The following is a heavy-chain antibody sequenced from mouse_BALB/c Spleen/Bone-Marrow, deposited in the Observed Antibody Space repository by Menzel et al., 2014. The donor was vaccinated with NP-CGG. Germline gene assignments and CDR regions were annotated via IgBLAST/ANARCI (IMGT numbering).Heavy chain of an antibody. CDR2: INPDSSTI. CDR1: GFDFSRYW. Sequence: EVKLVESGGGLVQPGGSLKLSCAASGFDFSRYWMSWVRQPPGKGLEWIGEINPDSSTINYTPSLKDKFIISRVNAKNTLYLQKSKVRSEDTALYYCTRLHYYGYSAYWGQGTLVTVS. J-gene: IGHJ3*01. D-gene: IGHD1-2*01. V-gene: IGHV4-1*02. CDR3: TRLHYYGYSAY.